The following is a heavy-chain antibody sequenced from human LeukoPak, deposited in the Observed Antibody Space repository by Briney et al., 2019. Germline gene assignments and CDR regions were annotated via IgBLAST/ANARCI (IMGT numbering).Heavy chain of an antibody. J-gene: IGHJ3*02. CDR1: GGSISSSSYY. CDR3: ARPKSPYSGSYYGAFDI. CDR2: IYYSGST. V-gene: IGHV4-39*07. D-gene: IGHD1-26*01. Sequence: PSETLSLTCTVSGGSISSSSYYWGWIRQPPGKGLEWIGSIYYSGSTYYNPSLKSRVTISVDTSKNQFSLKLSSVTAADTAVYYCARPKSPYSGSYYGAFDIWGQGTMVTVSS.